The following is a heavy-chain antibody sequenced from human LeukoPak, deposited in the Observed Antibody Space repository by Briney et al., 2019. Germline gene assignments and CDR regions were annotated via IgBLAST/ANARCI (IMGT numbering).Heavy chain of an antibody. Sequence: GGSLRLSCAASGFTFSSYAMSWVRQAPGKGLEWVAVISYDGSNKYYADSVKGRFTISRDNSKNTLYLQMNSLRAEDTAVYYCARAIKAVAGTFHRDYYFDYWGQGTLVTVSS. V-gene: IGHV3-30*04. D-gene: IGHD6-19*01. CDR2: ISYDGSNK. J-gene: IGHJ4*02. CDR1: GFTFSSYA. CDR3: ARAIKAVAGTFHRDYYFDY.